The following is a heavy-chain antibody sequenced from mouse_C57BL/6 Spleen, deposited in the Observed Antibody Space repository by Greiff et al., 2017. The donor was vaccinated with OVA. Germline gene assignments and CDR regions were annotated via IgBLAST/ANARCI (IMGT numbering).Heavy chain of an antibody. J-gene: IGHJ2*01. CDR2: INPSTGGT. V-gene: IGHV1-42*01. Sequence: EVQRVESGPELVKPGASVKISCKASGYSFTGYYMNWVKQSPEKSLEWIGEINPSTGGTTYNQKFKAKATLTVDKSSSTAYMQRKSLTSEDSAVYYCASLLFDYWGQGTTLTVSS. CDR3: ASLLFDY. CDR1: GYSFTGYY.